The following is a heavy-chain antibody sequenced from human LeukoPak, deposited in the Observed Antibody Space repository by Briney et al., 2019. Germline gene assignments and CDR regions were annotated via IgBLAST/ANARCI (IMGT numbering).Heavy chain of an antibody. V-gene: IGHV3-48*03. CDR1: GFTFSSYE. CDR2: ISSSGSTI. CDR3: ARSGYSSSWYVRGAFDY. D-gene: IGHD6-13*01. J-gene: IGHJ4*02. Sequence: GGSLRLSCAASGFTFSSYEMNWVRQAPGKGLEWVSYISSSGSTIHYADSVKGRFTISRDNAKNSLYLQMNSLRAEDTAVYYCARSGYSSSWYVRGAFDYWGQGTLVTVSS.